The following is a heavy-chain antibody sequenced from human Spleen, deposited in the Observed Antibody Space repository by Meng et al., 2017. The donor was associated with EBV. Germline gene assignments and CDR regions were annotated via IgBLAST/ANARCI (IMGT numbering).Heavy chain of an antibody. V-gene: IGHV7-4-1*02. D-gene: IGHD3-22*01. CDR2: INTNTGDP. CDR1: GYTFSTTA. Sequence: QVQVVQSGAELKIPGASVKVSCKASGYTFSTTAMQWVRQAPGQVLEWMGWINTNTGDPTYAQGFTGRFVFSLDTSVSTAYLEITSLKAEDTAVYYCARDDSSAYPNQEWFDPWGQGTLVTISS. J-gene: IGHJ5*02. CDR3: ARDDSSAYPNQEWFDP.